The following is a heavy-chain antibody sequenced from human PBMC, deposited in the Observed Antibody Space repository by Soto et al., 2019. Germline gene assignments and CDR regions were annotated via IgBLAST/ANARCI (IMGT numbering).Heavy chain of an antibody. CDR3: ARDAPVDTAMVLDY. J-gene: IGHJ4*02. CDR1: GGSVSSGSYY. CDR2: IYYSGST. Sequence: SETLSLTCTVSGGSVSSGSYYWSWIRQPPGKGLEWIGYIYYSGSTNYNPSLKSRVTISVDTSKNQFSLKLSSVTAADTAVYYCARDAPVDTAMVLDYWGQGTLVTVSS. D-gene: IGHD5-18*01. V-gene: IGHV4-61*01.